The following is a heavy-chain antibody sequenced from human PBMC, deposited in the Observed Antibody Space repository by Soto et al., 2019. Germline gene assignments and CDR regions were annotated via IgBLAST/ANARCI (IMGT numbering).Heavy chain of an antibody. CDR3: AGSGYYHNSGMDV. J-gene: IGHJ6*02. CDR2: FFYSGST. V-gene: IGHV4-59*01. CDR1: GGSISSYY. D-gene: IGHD3-22*01. Sequence: SETLSLTCTVSGGSISSYYWSWIRQPPGKGLEWIGYFFYSGSTNYNPSLKSRVTISVDTSKNQFSLKLSSVTAADTAVYYCAGSGYYHNSGMDVWGQGTTVTVSS.